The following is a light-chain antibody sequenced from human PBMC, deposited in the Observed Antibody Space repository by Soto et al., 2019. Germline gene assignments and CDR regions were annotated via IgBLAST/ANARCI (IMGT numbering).Light chain of an antibody. CDR1: QSISSW. V-gene: IGKV1-5*01. CDR2: DAS. Sequence: DIQMTQSPSTLSASVGDRVTITCRASQSISSWLAWYQQKPGTAPKLLIYDASSLESGVPSRFSGRGSGTEFTLTISSLQPDDFATYYCQQYNSYWAVGQGTKVEIK. CDR3: QQYNSYWA. J-gene: IGKJ1*01.